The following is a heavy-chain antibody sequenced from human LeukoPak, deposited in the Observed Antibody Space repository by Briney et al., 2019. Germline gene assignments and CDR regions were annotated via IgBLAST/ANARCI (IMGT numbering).Heavy chain of an antibody. J-gene: IGHJ4*01. Sequence: SETLSLTCAVYGGSFSGYYWGWIRQPPGKGLEWIGRIFYSGNTYYNPSLNSRVSMSVDTSQNQFSLKLNSVNAADTAVYFCVRYSSGWPFDYWGRGSLVTVSS. CDR2: IFYSGNT. CDR1: GGSFSGYY. D-gene: IGHD6-19*01. CDR3: VRYSSGWPFDY. V-gene: IGHV4-34*12.